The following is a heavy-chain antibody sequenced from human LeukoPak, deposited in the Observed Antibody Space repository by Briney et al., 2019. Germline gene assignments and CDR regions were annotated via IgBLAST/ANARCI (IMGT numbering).Heavy chain of an antibody. J-gene: IGHJ2*01. V-gene: IGHV3-48*01. CDR2: ISSSSSTI. CDR3: ARTSYCSSTSCLVTSPFDL. Sequence: GGSLRLSCAASGFTFSSYNMNWVRQAPGKGLEWVSYISSSSSTIYYADSVKGRFTISRDNAKNSLYLQMNSLRAEDTAVYYCARTSYCSSTSCLVTSPFDLWGRGTLVTVSS. D-gene: IGHD2-2*01. CDR1: GFTFSSYN.